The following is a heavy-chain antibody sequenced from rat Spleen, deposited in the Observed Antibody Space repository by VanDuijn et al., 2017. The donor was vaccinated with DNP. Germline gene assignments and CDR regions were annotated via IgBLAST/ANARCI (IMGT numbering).Heavy chain of an antibody. CDR2: IISSGGST. D-gene: IGHD4-3*01. Sequence: EVHLVESGGDLVQPGRSLKLSCVASGFTFNNYWMTWIRQVPGKGLEWVASIISSGGSTSYPDSVTGRFTISRDNAKNTLYLQMNSLRSEDTATYYCARYAPSASYAMDAWGQGTSVTVSS. J-gene: IGHJ4*01. CDR1: GFTFNNYW. CDR3: ARYAPSASYAMDA. V-gene: IGHV5-31*01.